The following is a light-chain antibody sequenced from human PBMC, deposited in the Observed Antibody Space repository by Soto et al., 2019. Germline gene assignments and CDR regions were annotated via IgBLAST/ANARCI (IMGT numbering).Light chain of an antibody. V-gene: IGKV1-39*01. J-gene: IGKJ2*01. CDR3: QQSYITPYT. Sequence: DIQMTQYPSSLSASVGDTVTITCRASQSISVHLNWYQQKPGKVPKLLIYAASNLQSGVPLRFSGSGSETDFALTISSLQPEDFATYYCQQSYITPYTFGQGTKLEIK. CDR1: QSISVH. CDR2: AAS.